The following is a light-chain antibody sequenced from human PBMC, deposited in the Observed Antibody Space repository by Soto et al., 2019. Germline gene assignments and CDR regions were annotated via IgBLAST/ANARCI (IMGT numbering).Light chain of an antibody. V-gene: IGLV1-44*01. CDR3: AAWDVSLNGWV. CDR2: SNV. Sequence: QSVLTQAPSVSGTPGQRVTISGSGSSSNIGRNTVSWYQQVPGTAPKVLIYSNVQRPSGVPERFSGSKSGTSASLAIGGLQSEDEADYYCAAWDVSLNGWVFGGGTKVTVL. CDR1: SSNIGRNT. J-gene: IGLJ3*02.